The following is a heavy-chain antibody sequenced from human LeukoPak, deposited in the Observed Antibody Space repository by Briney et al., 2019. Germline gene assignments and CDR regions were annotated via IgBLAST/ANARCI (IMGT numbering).Heavy chain of an antibody. J-gene: IGHJ5*02. CDR1: GGTFSSYA. CDR3: ARDLFVGGGSGNWFDP. Sequence: GASVTVSCTASGGTFSSYAISWVRQAPGQGLEWMGGIIPIFGTANYAQKFQGRVTITADESTSTAYMELSSLRSEDTAVYYCARDLFVGGGSGNWFDPWGQGTLVTVSS. D-gene: IGHD3-16*01. V-gene: IGHV1-69*13. CDR2: IIPIFGTA.